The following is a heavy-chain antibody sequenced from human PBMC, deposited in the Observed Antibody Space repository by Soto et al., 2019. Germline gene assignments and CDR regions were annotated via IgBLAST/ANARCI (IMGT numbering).Heavy chain of an antibody. Sequence: SQLLSVAWSVAVGSSTDYGDYCIWIRQNPGKGLEWIGYIHSSGATSYNPSLKSRVTISSDMSKKQFSLKLTSVTAADTAIYYSAARGSFFAHRGQGTLVTVSS. CDR2: IHSSGAT. D-gene: IGHD5-12*01. V-gene: IGHV4-31*02. CDR3: AARGSFFAH. J-gene: IGHJ5*02. CDR1: VGSSTDYGDY.